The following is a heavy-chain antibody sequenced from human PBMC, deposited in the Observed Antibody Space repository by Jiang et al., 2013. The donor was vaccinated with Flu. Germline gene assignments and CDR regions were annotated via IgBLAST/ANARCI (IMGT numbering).Heavy chain of an antibody. CDR3: ARDVESVGGFLYFDY. D-gene: IGHD1-26*01. Sequence: LLESGGGLVQPGGSLRLSCAASGFSFSNYWMSWVRQAPGKGLEWVANINREGSERYYLDSVKGRFTISRDNAKNSLYLQINYLRAGDTALYYCARDVESVGGFLYFDYWGQGTLVTASS. CDR2: INREGSER. CDR1: GFSFSNYW. J-gene: IGHJ4*02. V-gene: IGHV3-7*03.